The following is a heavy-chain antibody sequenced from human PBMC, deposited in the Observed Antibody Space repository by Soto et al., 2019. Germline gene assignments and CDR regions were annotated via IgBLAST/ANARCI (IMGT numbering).Heavy chain of an antibody. J-gene: IGHJ5*02. CDR2: IYYSGST. CDR3: AICSGGSYDNWFDP. Sequence: SETLSLTCTVSGGSISSGGYYWSWIRQHPGKGLEWIGYIYYSGSTYYNPSLKSRVTISVDTSKNQFSLKLSSVTAADTAVYYCAICSGGSYDNWFDPWGQGTLVTVSS. CDR1: GGSISSGGYY. D-gene: IGHD2-15*01. V-gene: IGHV4-31*03.